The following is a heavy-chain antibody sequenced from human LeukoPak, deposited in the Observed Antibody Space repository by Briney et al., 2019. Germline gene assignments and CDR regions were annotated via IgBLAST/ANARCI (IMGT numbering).Heavy chain of an antibody. Sequence: PGGSLRLSCAASGFTVSSNYMSWVRQAPGKGLEWVSVIYSGGSTYYADSVKGRFTISRDNSKNTLYLQMNSLRAEDTAVYYCARRMGAPDFDYWGQGTLVTVSS. V-gene: IGHV3-53*01. J-gene: IGHJ4*02. CDR2: IYSGGST. CDR1: GFTVSSNY. CDR3: ARRMGAPDFDY. D-gene: IGHD1-26*01.